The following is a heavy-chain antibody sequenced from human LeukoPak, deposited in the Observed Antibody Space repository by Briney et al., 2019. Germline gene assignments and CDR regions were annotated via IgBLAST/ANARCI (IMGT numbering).Heavy chain of an antibody. CDR3: ARMANYGDYDGNWFDP. CDR2: IYPGDSDI. V-gene: IGHV5-51*01. Sequence: GESLKISCKGSGYSFTNYWIGWVRQMPGKGLEWMGIIYPGDSDIRYSPSFQGQVTISADKSISTAYLQWSSLQASDTAMYYCARMANYGDYDGNWFDPWGQGTLVTVSS. D-gene: IGHD4-17*01. CDR1: GYSFTNYW. J-gene: IGHJ5*02.